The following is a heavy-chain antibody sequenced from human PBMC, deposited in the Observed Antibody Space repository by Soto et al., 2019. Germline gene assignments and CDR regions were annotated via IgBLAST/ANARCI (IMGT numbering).Heavy chain of an antibody. CDR1: GFTVSSNY. D-gene: IGHD6-13*01. V-gene: IGHV3-53*01. CDR2: IYSGGST. Sequence: LRLSCAASGFTVSSNYMSWVRQAPGKGLEWVSVIYSGGSTYYADSVKGRFTISRDNSKNTLYLQMNSLRAEDTAVYYCASIAAARAIDYWGQGTLVTVSS. CDR3: ASIAAARAIDY. J-gene: IGHJ4*02.